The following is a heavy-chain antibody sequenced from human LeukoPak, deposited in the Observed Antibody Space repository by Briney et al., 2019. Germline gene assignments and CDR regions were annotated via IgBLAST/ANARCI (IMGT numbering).Heavy chain of an antibody. CDR1: GGSFSGYC. V-gene: IGHV4-34*01. CDR2: MNHSGST. CDR3: ARGRFSHYYDSSGYYS. Sequence: PSPTLSLTYAVDGGSFSGYCWSWIRQPPRKGLGWMGEMNHSGSTNYNPSLKSRVTIPVDTSKNQFSLKLSPVTAADTAVYYCARGRFSHYYDSSGYYSWGQGTLVTVSS. J-gene: IGHJ4*02. D-gene: IGHD3-22*01.